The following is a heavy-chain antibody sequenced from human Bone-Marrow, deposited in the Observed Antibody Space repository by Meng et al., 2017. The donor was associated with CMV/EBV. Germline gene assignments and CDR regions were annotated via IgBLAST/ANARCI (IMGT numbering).Heavy chain of an antibody. CDR1: GGSISSSSYY. J-gene: IGHJ5*02. CDR3: ARESRRDLFDP. V-gene: IGHV4-39*02. CDR2: IFYSGST. Sequence: SETLSLTCTVSGGSISSSSYYWGWIRQPPGKGLEWIGSIFYSGSTYYNPSLKSRVSISVDTSRNQFSLKLSSVTAADTAVYYCARESRRDLFDPWGQGTRVTVSS.